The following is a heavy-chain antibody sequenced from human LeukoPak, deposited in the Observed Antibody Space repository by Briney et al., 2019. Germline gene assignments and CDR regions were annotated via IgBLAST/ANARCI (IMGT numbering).Heavy chain of an antibody. Sequence: GGSLRLSCAASGFTFSNYAMTWVRQAPGKGLDWVSSITDSGMSSYYADSVKGRFTISRDNPRNTLYLQMHSLRSEDTAIYYCASYPFGVLRFLDWISSPGGQGALVTVSS. CDR2: ITDSGMSS. CDR1: GFTFSNYA. V-gene: IGHV3-23*01. D-gene: IGHD3-3*01. CDR3: ASYPFGVLRFLDWISSP. J-gene: IGHJ4*02.